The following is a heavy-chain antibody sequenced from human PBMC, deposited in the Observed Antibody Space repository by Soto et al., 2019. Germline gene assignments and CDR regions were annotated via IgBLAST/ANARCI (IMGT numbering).Heavy chain of an antibody. Sequence: ASVKVSCKASGYTFTSYGISWVRRAPGQGLEWMGWISAYNGNTNYAQKLQGRVTMTTDTSTSTAYMELRSLRSDDTAVYYCARGIAVAGKTYYGMDVWGQGTTVTVSS. J-gene: IGHJ6*02. V-gene: IGHV1-18*04. CDR3: ARGIAVAGKTYYGMDV. CDR2: ISAYNGNT. D-gene: IGHD6-19*01. CDR1: GYTFTSYG.